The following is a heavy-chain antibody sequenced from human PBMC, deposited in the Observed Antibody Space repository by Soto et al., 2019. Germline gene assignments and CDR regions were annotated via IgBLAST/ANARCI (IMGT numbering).Heavy chain of an antibody. CDR2: ISGSDSST. CDR1: GFTFSSYA. CDR3: ASPPRATVTDNIFDF. J-gene: IGHJ4*02. Sequence: VQLVESGGGVVQPGRSLRLSCAASGFTFSSYAMHWVRQAPGKGLEWVSVISGSDSSTYYADSVRGRFTISRDNSKNTLYLQMSSLRAEDTAVYYCASPPRATVTDNIFDFWGQGTLVTVSS. D-gene: IGHD4-17*01. V-gene: IGHV3-23*04.